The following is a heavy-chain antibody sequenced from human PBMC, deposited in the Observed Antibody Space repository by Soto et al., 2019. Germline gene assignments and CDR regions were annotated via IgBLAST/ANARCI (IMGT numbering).Heavy chain of an antibody. CDR1: GGNISGGCYF. CDR3: ARDPTYFYDSSGYYDY. V-gene: IGHV4-31*03. D-gene: IGHD3-22*01. J-gene: IGHJ4*02. CDR2: IHNSGST. Sequence: SEPKCVTCSVSGGNISGGCYFWTWIRKHPGKGLEWIGYIHNSGSTYYNPSLKSRVTISADTSKNHFSLKLNSVTAADTAVYYCARDPTYFYDSSGYYDYWGQGTLVTVSS.